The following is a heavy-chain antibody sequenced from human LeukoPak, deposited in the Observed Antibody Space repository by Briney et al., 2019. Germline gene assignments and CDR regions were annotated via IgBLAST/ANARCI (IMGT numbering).Heavy chain of an antibody. CDR1: GGSISSYY. D-gene: IGHD1-26*01. CDR2: IYYSGST. V-gene: IGHV4-59*08. CDR3: ARRASGTYSYYFDS. Sequence: SETLSLTCTVSGGSISSYYWTWIRQSTGKGLEWIGYIYYSGSTNYNPSLKSRVTISVDTSKNQFSLKLTSVTAADTALYYCARRASGTYSYYFDSWGQGTLVTVSS. J-gene: IGHJ4*02.